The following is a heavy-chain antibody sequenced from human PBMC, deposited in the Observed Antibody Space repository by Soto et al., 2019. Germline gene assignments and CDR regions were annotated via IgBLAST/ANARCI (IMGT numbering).Heavy chain of an antibody. CDR2: ISSSSSTI. CDR3: ARYGSGRPPNWFDP. D-gene: IGHD3-10*01. V-gene: IGHV3-48*02. J-gene: IGHJ5*02. CDR1: GFTFSSYS. Sequence: GGSLRLSCAASGFTFSSYSMNWVRQAPGKGLEWVSYISSSSSTIYYADSVKGRFTISRDNAKNSLYLQMNSLRDEDTAVYYCARYGSGRPPNWFDPWGQGTLVTVSS.